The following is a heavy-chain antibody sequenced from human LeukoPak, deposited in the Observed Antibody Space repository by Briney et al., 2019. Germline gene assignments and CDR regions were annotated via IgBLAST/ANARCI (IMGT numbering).Heavy chain of an antibody. CDR2: ISSSSSYI. CDR3: ATDRDSSTSWLFHY. CDR1: GFTFSGYS. D-gene: IGHD6-13*01. V-gene: IGHV3-21*01. J-gene: IGHJ4*02. Sequence: NPGGSLRLSCAASGFTFSGYSMNWARPAPGKGLEWVSSISSSSSYIFYAASVKGRFTISRDNAKSSLYLQMNSLRAEDTAVYYCATDRDSSTSWLFHYWGQGTLVTVSS.